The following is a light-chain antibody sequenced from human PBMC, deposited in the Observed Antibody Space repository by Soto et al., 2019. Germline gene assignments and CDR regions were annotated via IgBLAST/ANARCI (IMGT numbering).Light chain of an antibody. CDR2: DAY. CDR3: QQRSNWPPIT. CDR1: QSVSSS. V-gene: IGKV3-11*01. J-gene: IGKJ5*01. Sequence: EIVLTQSPATLSLSPGERATLSCRASQSVSSSLAWYQHKPGQAPRLLIYDAYNRATGIPARFSGSWSGTDFTLTISSPEPEVFAVYYCQQRSNWPPITFGQGTRLEIK.